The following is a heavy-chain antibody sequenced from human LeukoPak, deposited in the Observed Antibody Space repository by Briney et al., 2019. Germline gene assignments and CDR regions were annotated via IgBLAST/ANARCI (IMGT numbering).Heavy chain of an antibody. Sequence: ASVKLSFKASGYTFTSYGNSWVRQGPGQGLEWMGWISAYNGNTNYAQKLQGRVTMTTDTSTSTGYMELRSLRSDDTAVYYCARERGLGELHWFDPWGQGTLVTVSS. V-gene: IGHV1-18*01. J-gene: IGHJ5*02. CDR3: ARERGLGELHWFDP. CDR2: ISAYNGNT. D-gene: IGHD1-26*01. CDR1: GYTFTSYG.